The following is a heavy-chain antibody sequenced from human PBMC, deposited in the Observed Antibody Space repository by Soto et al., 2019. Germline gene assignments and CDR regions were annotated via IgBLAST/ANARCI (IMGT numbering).Heavy chain of an antibody. CDR1: GFTFSIYS. J-gene: IGHJ6*02. D-gene: IGHD5-12*01. CDR3: ARGDMLGTASYGMDV. Sequence: EVQLVGSGGGLVKPGESLTLSCAASGFTFSIYSMDWVRQAPGKGLEWVSSINSRSVYIYYADSVRGRFTISRDNAKNSLYLQMSSLRTEDTAVYFCARGDMLGTASYGMDVWGQGTTVTVSS. CDR2: INSRSVYI. V-gene: IGHV3-21*02.